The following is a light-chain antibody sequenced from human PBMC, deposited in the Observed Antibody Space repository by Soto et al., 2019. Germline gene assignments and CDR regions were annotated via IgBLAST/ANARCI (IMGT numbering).Light chain of an antibody. CDR2: EVS. J-gene: IGLJ3*02. CDR1: STDVGYYNY. CDR3: SSYTTSSTQV. V-gene: IGLV2-14*01. Sequence: QSALTQPASVSGSPGXSXTISCTGTSTDVGYYNYVSWYQHHPGKAPKLMIYEVSNRPSGVSSRFSGSKSGNTASLTISGLQAEDEADYYCSSYTTSSTQVFGGGTKLTVL.